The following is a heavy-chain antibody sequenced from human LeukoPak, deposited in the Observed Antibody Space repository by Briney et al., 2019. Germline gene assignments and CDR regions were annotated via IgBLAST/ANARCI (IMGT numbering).Heavy chain of an antibody. J-gene: IGHJ5*02. Sequence: GGSLRLSCAASGFAFSSYGMHWVRQAPGKGLEWVAVISYDGSNKYYADSVKGRFTISRDNSKNTLYLQMNSLRAEDTAVYYCARGDGVTIFGVVRTAELNWFDPWGQGTLVTVSS. CDR2: ISYDGSNK. V-gene: IGHV3-30*03. CDR1: GFAFSSYG. CDR3: ARGDGVTIFGVVRTAELNWFDP. D-gene: IGHD3-3*01.